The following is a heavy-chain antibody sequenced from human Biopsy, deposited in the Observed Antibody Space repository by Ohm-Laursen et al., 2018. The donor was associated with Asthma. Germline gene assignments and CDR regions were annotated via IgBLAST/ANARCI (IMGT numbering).Heavy chain of an antibody. J-gene: IGHJ6*02. CDR1: GYTFNSAG. CDR3: ARAVDYSHYYGIDV. CDR2: ISVYNGNT. D-gene: IGHD3-10*01. V-gene: IGHV1-18*04. Sequence: SSVKVFCKTSGYTFNSAGITWVRQAPGQGLEWMGWISVYNGNTKVAQKLQDRVTMITDTSTSSAYMELRSLRSDDTAVYFCARAVDYSHYYGIDVWGQGTTVTVS.